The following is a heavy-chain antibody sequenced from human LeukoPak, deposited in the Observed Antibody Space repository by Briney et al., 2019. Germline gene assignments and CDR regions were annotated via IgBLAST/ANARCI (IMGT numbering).Heavy chain of an antibody. CDR2: IRSKAYGGTT. Sequence: GGSLRLSCTASGFTFGDYAMSWFRQAPGKGLEWVGFIRSKAYGGTTEYAASVKGRLTISRDDSKSIAYLQMNSLKTEDTAVYYCTRAYYYDSSGRDYWGQGTLVTVSS. D-gene: IGHD3-22*01. CDR1: GFTFGDYA. J-gene: IGHJ4*02. V-gene: IGHV3-49*03. CDR3: TRAYYYDSSGRDY.